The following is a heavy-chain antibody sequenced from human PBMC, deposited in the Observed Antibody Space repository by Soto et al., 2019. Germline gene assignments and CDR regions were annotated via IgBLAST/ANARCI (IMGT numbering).Heavy chain of an antibody. CDR3: AKDGSQYQLLTDLDP. D-gene: IGHD2-2*01. J-gene: IGHJ5*02. Sequence: PGGSLRLSCAASGFTFSSYAMSWVRQAPGKGLEWVSAISGSGGSTYYADSVKGRFAISRDNSKNTLYLQMNSLRAEDTAVYYCAKDGSQYQLLTDLDPWGQGTLVTVSS. CDR1: GFTFSSYA. V-gene: IGHV3-23*01. CDR2: ISGSGGST.